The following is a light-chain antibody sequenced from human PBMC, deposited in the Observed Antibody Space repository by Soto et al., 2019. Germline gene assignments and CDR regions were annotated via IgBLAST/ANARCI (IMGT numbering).Light chain of an antibody. J-gene: IGKJ2*01. CDR1: QSGSSTY. V-gene: IGKV3-20*01. CDR2: GAS. Sequence: EIVLTQSPGTLSLSPGERATLSCRASQSGSSTYLAWYQQKPGQAPRLLIYGASSRATGIPDRFSGSGSGTDFTLTISRLDPEDFAVYYYQQYGTSPYTFGQGTKLEIK. CDR3: QQYGTSPYT.